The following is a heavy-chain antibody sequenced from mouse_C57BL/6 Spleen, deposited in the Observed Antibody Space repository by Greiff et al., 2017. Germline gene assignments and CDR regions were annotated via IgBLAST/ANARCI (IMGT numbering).Heavy chain of an antibody. J-gene: IGHJ2*01. D-gene: IGHD1-1*01. CDR1: GYTFTDYY. V-gene: IGHV1-26*01. CDR2: INPNNGGT. CDR3: ASYGSSNSGYFDY. Sequence: EVQLQQSGPELVKPGASVKISCKASGYTFTDYYMNWVKQSHGKSLEWIGDINPNNGGTSYNQKFKGKATLTVDKSSSTAYMELRSLTSEDSAVYYCASYGSSNSGYFDYWGQGTTLTVSS.